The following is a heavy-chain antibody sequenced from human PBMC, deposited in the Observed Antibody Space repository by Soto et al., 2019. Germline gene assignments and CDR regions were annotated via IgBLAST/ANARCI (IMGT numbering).Heavy chain of an antibody. V-gene: IGHV3-33*01. J-gene: IGHJ6*02. D-gene: IGHD3-10*01. CDR3: ARAAEAFSLSAHGMDV. CDR1: GFTFSSYG. Sequence: VGSLRLSCAASGFTFSSYGMHWVRQAPGKGLEWVAVIWYDGSNKYYADSVKGRFTISRDNSKNTLYLQMNSLRAEDTAVYYCARAAEAFSLSAHGMDVWGQGTTVTVSS. CDR2: IWYDGSNK.